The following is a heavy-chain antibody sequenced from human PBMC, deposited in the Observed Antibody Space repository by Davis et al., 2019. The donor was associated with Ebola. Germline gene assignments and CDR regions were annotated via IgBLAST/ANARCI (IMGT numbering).Heavy chain of an antibody. D-gene: IGHD2-15*01. J-gene: IGHJ3*02. CDR1: GFTFSSYS. CDR2: ISSSSSYI. CDR3: AKESYCSGGSCYPEYAFDI. Sequence: GGSLRLSCAASGFTFSSYSMNWVRQAPGKGLEWVSSISSSSSYIYYADSVKGRFTISRDNAKNSLYLQMNSLRAEDTALYYCAKESYCSGGSCYPEYAFDIWGQGTMVTVSS. V-gene: IGHV3-21*04.